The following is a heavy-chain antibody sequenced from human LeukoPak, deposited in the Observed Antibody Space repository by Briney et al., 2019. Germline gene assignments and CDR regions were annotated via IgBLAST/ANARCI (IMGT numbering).Heavy chain of an antibody. V-gene: IGHV1-8*01. Sequence: ASVKVSCKASGYTFTSYDINWVRQATGQGLEWMGWMNPNSGNTGYAQKFQGRVTMTRNTSISTAYMELSCLRSEDTAVYYCARTGRITIFGVVISGPTYCMDVWGKGTTVTVSS. J-gene: IGHJ6*03. CDR2: MNPNSGNT. CDR3: ARTGRITIFGVVISGPTYCMDV. CDR1: GYTFTSYD. D-gene: IGHD3-3*01.